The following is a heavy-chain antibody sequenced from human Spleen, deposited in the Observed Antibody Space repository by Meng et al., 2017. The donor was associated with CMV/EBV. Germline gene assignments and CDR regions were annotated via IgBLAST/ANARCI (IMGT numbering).Heavy chain of an antibody. CDR3: AASNHYFHTGFDY. CDR2: ISWDGGST. CDR1: GFTFDDYT. Sequence: GGSLRLSCAASGFTFDDYTMHWVRQAPGKGLEWVSLISWDGGSTYYADSVKGRFTISRDNSKNTVYLQMSSLRAEDTAVYSCAASNHYFHTGFDYWGQGTLVTVSS. J-gene: IGHJ4*02. V-gene: IGHV3-43*01. D-gene: IGHD2/OR15-2a*01.